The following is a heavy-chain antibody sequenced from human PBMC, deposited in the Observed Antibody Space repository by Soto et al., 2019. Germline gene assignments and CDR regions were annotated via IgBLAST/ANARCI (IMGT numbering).Heavy chain of an antibody. Sequence: SSETLSLTCAVSGGSISSSNWWSWVRQPPGKGLEWIGEIYHSGSTNYNPSLKSRVTISVDKSKNQFSLKLSSVTAADTAVYYCASLLYNTIYNGENWIGVVVPRVYLDYWGQGTLVTVSS. J-gene: IGHJ4*02. CDR3: ASLLYNTIYNGENWIGVVVPRVYLDY. CDR1: GGSISSSNW. V-gene: IGHV4-4*02. CDR2: IYHSGST. D-gene: IGHD3-3*01.